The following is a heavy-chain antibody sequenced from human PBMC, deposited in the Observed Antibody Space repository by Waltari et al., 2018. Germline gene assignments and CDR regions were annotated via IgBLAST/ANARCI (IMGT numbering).Heavy chain of an antibody. CDR1: GFTFSGYY. J-gene: IGHJ4*02. Sequence: EVQLVESGGGLVKPGGSLRLSCAASGFTFSGYYMNWVRQAPGKGLEWVSSISTGSDYKYYADSVNGRFTISRDNSKNTLYLQMNSLRAEDTAVYYCARDREVGATYFDYWGQGTLVTVSS. V-gene: IGHV3-21*01. CDR3: ARDREVGATYFDY. CDR2: ISTGSDYK. D-gene: IGHD1-26*01.